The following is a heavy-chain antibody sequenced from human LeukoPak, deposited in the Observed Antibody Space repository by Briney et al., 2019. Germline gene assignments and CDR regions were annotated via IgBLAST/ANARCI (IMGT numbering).Heavy chain of an antibody. J-gene: IGHJ4*02. CDR2: INSDGSSI. CDR1: GYTFSIYW. Sequence: GGSLRLSCAASGYTFSIYWMHWVRHAPGKGLVWVSRINSDGSSILYADSVKGRFTITRDNAKNTLYLQMNSLRAEDTAVYYCARGYGAYGDYFDYWGQGTLVTVSS. CDR3: ARGYGAYGDYFDY. V-gene: IGHV3-74*01. D-gene: IGHD4-17*01.